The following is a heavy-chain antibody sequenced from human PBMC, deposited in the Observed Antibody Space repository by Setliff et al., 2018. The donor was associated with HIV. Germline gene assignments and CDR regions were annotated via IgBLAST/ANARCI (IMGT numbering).Heavy chain of an antibody. CDR3: AKDYGDGHNWGAFDI. D-gene: IGHD1-1*01. V-gene: IGHV3-9*01. CDR2: ITWNSATI. J-gene: IGHJ3*02. Sequence: PGGSLRLSCAASGFTFDDYAMHWGRQSPGKGPEWVAGITWNSATIAYADSVKGRFTISRDNDKQYVYLQMNSLRPEDTALYYCAKDYGDGHNWGAFDIWGQGTMVTVSS. CDR1: GFTFDDYA.